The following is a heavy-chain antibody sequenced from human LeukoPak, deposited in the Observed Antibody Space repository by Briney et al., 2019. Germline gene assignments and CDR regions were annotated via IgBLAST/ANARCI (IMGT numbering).Heavy chain of an antibody. V-gene: IGHV1-18*01. J-gene: IGHJ4*02. CDR3: ARDYSSGWYAFDN. CDR1: GYTFTRYG. Sequence: GASVKVSCKASGYTFTRYGLSWVRQAPGQGLEWMGWISAYNGNTNYAQKLQGRVTMTTDTSTSTAYMELRSLRSDDTAFYYCARDYSSGWYAFDNWGQGTLVTVSS. CDR2: ISAYNGNT. D-gene: IGHD6-19*01.